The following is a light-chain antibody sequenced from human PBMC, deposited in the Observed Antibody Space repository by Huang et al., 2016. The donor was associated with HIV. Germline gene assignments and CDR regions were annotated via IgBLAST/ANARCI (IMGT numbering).Light chain of an antibody. V-gene: IGKV2-30*02. CDR2: KVS. Sequence: DVVMTQSPLSLVVTLGQPASISCRSSQSLVHSDGNTYLNWFHQRPGQSPRRLISKVSSRGSGVPDRFSGSGSGTDFTLKISRVEPEDVGVYYCMQGTRLFTFGPGTKVDIK. CDR1: QSLVHSDGNTY. CDR3: MQGTRLFT. J-gene: IGKJ3*01.